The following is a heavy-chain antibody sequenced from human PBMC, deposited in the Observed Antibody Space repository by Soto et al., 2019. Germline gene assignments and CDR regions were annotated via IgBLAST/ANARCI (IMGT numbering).Heavy chain of an antibody. CDR1: GYSFTSDW. D-gene: IGHD3-22*01. Sequence: GESLKISCKGSGYSFTSDWISWVGQMPRKGLEWIGRIDPSDSYTNYSPSFQGHFTISADKSISTAYLQWSSLKASDTAMYYCARYYDSSGSYFDDWGQGTLVTVSS. CDR2: IDPSDSYT. V-gene: IGHV5-10-1*01. CDR3: ARYYDSSGSYFDD. J-gene: IGHJ4*02.